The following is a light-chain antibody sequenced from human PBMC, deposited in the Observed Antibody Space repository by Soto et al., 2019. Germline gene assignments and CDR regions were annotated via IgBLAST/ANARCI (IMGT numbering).Light chain of an antibody. Sequence: DIPMTQSPSSVSASVGDRVTITCRASQAIRNWLAWYQQKPGRAPNLLIYTASSLQTGVPSRFSGSGSGTDFTLTISSLQPEDSAIYYCQQTNSFPWTFGQGTKVEIK. V-gene: IGKV1-12*01. J-gene: IGKJ1*01. CDR3: QQTNSFPWT. CDR2: TAS. CDR1: QAIRNW.